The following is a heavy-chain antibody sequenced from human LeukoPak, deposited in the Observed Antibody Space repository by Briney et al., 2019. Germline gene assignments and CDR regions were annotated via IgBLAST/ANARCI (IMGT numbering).Heavy chain of an antibody. D-gene: IGHD2-15*01. Sequence: SETLSLTCAVYGGSFSGYYWSWIRQPPGKGLEWIGEINHSGSTNYNPSLKSRVTISVDASKNQFSLKLSSVTAADTAVYYCARVYCSGGSCYFDYWGQGTLVTVSS. V-gene: IGHV4-34*01. CDR1: GGSFSGYY. CDR2: INHSGST. J-gene: IGHJ4*02. CDR3: ARVYCSGGSCYFDY.